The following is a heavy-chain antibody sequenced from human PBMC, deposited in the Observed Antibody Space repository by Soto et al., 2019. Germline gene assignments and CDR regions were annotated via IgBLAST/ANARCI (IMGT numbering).Heavy chain of an antibody. J-gene: IGHJ5*02. V-gene: IGHV3-30-3*01. CDR2: ISYDGSNK. D-gene: IGHD3-22*01. CDR3: ARDWDYYDSSGYYKGPGFDP. CDR1: GFTFSSYA. Sequence: QMQLVESGGGVVQPGRSLRLSCAASGFTFSSYAMHWVRQAPGKGLEWVAVISYDGSNKYYADSVKGRFTISRDNSKNTLYLQMNSLRAEDTAVYYCARDWDYYDSSGYYKGPGFDPWGQGTLVTVSS.